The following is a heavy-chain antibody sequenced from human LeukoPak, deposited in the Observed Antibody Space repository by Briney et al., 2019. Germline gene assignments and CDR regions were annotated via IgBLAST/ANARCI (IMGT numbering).Heavy chain of an antibody. CDR3: ARENTVVPAAIGTGAWGGWPWDAFDI. V-gene: IGHV3-48*01. Sequence: QPGGSLRLSCAASGFTFSSYSMNWVRQAPGKGLEWVSYISSSSSTIYYADSVKGRFTISRDNAKSSLFLQMNSLRAEDTAVYYCARENTVVPAAIGTGAWGGWPWDAFDIWGQGTMVTVSS. D-gene: IGHD2-2*02. J-gene: IGHJ3*02. CDR2: ISSSSSTI. CDR1: GFTFSSYS.